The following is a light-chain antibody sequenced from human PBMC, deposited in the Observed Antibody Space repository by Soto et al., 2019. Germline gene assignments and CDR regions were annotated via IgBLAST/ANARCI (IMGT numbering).Light chain of an antibody. CDR3: CSYAGSNNWV. CDR1: SSDVGGYNY. CDR2: EVS. Sequence: QSALTQPPSASGSPGQSVTISCTGTSSDVGGYNYVSWYQQHPGKAPKLMISEVSKRPSGVPDRFSGSKSGNTASLTVSGLQAEDEADYYCCSYAGSNNWVFGGGTQLTVL. V-gene: IGLV2-8*01. J-gene: IGLJ3*02.